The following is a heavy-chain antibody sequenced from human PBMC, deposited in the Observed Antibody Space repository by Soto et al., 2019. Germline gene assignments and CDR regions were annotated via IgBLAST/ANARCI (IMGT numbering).Heavy chain of an antibody. CDR2: ISYDGSNK. D-gene: IGHD6-6*01. CDR1: GFTFSSYG. Sequence: GESLKISCAASGFTFSSYGMHWVRQAPGKGLEWVAVISYDGSNKYYADSVKGRFTISRDNSKNTLYLQMNSLRAEDTAVYYCAKFGIAARPFDYWGQGTLVTVSS. CDR3: AKFGIAARPFDY. V-gene: IGHV3-30*18. J-gene: IGHJ4*02.